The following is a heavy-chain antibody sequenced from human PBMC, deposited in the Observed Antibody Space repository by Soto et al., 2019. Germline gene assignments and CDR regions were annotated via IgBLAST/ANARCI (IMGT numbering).Heavy chain of an antibody. Sequence: GGSLRLSCSASGFTFSSYAMHWVRQAPGKGLEYDSAISSNGGSTYYADSVKGRFTISRDNSKNTLYLQMSSLRAEDTAVYYCVKSPAAAAAVPYYYYGMDVWGQGTTVTVSS. D-gene: IGHD6-13*01. CDR2: ISSNGGST. J-gene: IGHJ6*02. V-gene: IGHV3-64D*06. CDR3: VKSPAAAAAVPYYYYGMDV. CDR1: GFTFSSYA.